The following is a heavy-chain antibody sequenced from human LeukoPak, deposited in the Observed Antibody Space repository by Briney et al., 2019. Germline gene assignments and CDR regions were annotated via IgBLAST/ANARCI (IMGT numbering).Heavy chain of an antibody. J-gene: IGHJ4*02. V-gene: IGHV4-59*01. D-gene: IGHD4-17*01. CDR1: GGSISSYY. Sequence: SETLSLTCTVSGGSISSYYWSWIRQPPGKGLEWIGYIYYSGSTNYNPSLKSRVTISVDTSKTQFSLKLSSVSAADTAVYYYAREDTVTTGGFNYWGQGILITVSS. CDR2: IYYSGST. CDR3: AREDTVTTGGFNY.